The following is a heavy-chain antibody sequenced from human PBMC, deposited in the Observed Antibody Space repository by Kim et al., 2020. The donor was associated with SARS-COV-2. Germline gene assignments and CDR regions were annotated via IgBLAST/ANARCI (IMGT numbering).Heavy chain of an antibody. J-gene: IGHJ2*01. CDR1: GFTFSNYA. V-gene: IGHV3-23*01. CDR2: ISSSGTST. Sequence: GGSLRLSCAASGFTFSNYAMGWVRQAPGKGLEWVSSISSSGTSTYYADSVKGRFTISRDDSKNTLSLQMNSLRAEDSAVYYCAKGHCGSPCQRWYFALWGRGTLVTVSS. CDR3: AKGHCGSPCQRWYFAL. D-gene: IGHD2-15*01.